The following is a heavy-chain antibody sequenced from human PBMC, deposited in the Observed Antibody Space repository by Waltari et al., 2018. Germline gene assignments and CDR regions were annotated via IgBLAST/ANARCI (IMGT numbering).Heavy chain of an antibody. CDR3: ARGDGGGRGGDAFDI. D-gene: IGHD3-16*01. J-gene: IGHJ3*02. CDR1: GGSFSGYY. CDR2: INHSVST. Sequence: QVQLQQWGAGLLKPSETLSLTCAVYGGSFSGYYWSWIRRPPGKGLEWIGEINHSVSTNYNPYLKNRVTMSVDTSKNQFSLKLSSVTAADTAVYYCARGDGGGRGGDAFDIWGQGTMVTVSS. V-gene: IGHV4-34*01.